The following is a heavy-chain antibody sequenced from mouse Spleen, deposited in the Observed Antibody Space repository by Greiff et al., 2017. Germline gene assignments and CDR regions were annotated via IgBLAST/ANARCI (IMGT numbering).Heavy chain of an antibody. CDR1: GYTFTDYN. CDR2: INPNNGGT. V-gene: IGHV1-22*01. J-gene: IGHJ4*01. Sequence: VQLQQSGPELVKPGASVKMSCKASGYTFTDYNMHWVKQSHGKSLEWIGYINPNNGGTSYNQKFKGKATLTVNKSSSTAYMELRSLTSEDSAVYYCAREERWLLRMDYWGQGTSVTVSS. CDR3: AREERWLLRMDY. D-gene: IGHD2-3*01.